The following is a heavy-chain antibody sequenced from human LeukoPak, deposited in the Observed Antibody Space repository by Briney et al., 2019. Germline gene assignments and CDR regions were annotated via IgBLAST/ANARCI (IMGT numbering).Heavy chain of an antibody. CDR1: GGTFSSYA. CDR3: ARTSPYSSGWYNWFDP. V-gene: IGHV1-69*01. J-gene: IGHJ5*02. Sequence: SVKVSCKAPGGTFSSYAISWVRQAPGQGLEWMGGIIPIFGTANYAQKFQGRVTITADESTSTAYMELGSLRSEDTAVYYCARTSPYSSGWYNWFDPWGQGTLVTVSS. D-gene: IGHD6-19*01. CDR2: IIPIFGTA.